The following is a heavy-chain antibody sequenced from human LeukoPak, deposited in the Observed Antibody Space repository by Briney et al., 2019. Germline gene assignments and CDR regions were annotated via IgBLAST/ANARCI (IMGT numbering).Heavy chain of an antibody. V-gene: IGHV1-69*05. CDR3: ARNNPDIVVVPAAHAYYYHYMDV. CDR1: GGTFSSYA. D-gene: IGHD2-2*01. Sequence: SVKVSCKASGGTFSSYAISWVRQAPGQGLEWMGGIIPIFGTANYAQKFQGRVTITTDESTSTAYMELSSLRSEDTAVYYCARNNPDIVVVPAAHAYYYHYMDVWGKGTTVTVSS. CDR2: IIPIFGTA. J-gene: IGHJ6*03.